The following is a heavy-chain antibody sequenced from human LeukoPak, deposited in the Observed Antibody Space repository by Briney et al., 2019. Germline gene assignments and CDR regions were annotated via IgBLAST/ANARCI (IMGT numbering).Heavy chain of an antibody. D-gene: IGHD5-18*01. CDR3: ARDGYGNNYMDV. CDR2: IYSGGTT. J-gene: IGHJ6*03. CDR1: GFSVSGNF. V-gene: IGHV3-53*01. Sequence: GGSLSLSCAASGFSVSGNFMSWVRQAPGKGLEWVSVIYSGGTTYYADSVRGRFTISRDNSKNTLYLQMNSLRAEDTAVYYCARDGYGNNYMDVWGKGTTVTVSS.